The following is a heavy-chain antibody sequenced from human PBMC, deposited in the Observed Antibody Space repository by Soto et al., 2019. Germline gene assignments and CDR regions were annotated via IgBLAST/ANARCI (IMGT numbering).Heavy chain of an antibody. D-gene: IGHD3-9*01. V-gene: IGHV3-30*18. Sequence: PGGSLRLSCAASGFTFSSYGMHWVRQAPGKGLEWVAVISYDGSNKYYADSVKGRFTISRDNSKNTLYLQMNSLRAEDTAVYYCAKDLLLRYFDPAGYFDYWGQGTLVTVSS. J-gene: IGHJ4*02. CDR2: ISYDGSNK. CDR3: AKDLLLRYFDPAGYFDY. CDR1: GFTFSSYG.